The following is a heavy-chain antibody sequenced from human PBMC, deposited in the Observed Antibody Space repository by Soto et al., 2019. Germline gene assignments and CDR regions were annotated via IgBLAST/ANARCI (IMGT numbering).Heavy chain of an antibody. CDR3: AGRGYFDWLLEGSAFDI. V-gene: IGHV4-34*01. Sequence: LTCAVYGGSFSGYYWSWIRQPPGKGLEWIGEINHSVSTNYNPSLKSRVTISVDTSKNQFSLKLSSVTAADTAVYYCAGRGYFDWLLEGSAFDIWGQGTMGTV. J-gene: IGHJ3*02. CDR2: INHSVST. CDR1: GGSFSGYY. D-gene: IGHD3-9*01.